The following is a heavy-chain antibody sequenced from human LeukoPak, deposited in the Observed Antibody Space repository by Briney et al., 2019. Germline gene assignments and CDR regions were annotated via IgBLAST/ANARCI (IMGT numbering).Heavy chain of an antibody. CDR2: ISDSGVST. D-gene: IGHD3-10*01. J-gene: IGHJ4*02. CDR3: AKDRWFGELLVGYFDS. V-gene: IGHV3-23*01. CDR1: GFTFRSYA. Sequence: GGSLRLSCAASGFTFRSYAVTWVRQAPGKGLEWVSTISDSGVSTHYADSVRGRFTISRDNSKNTLYLQMNSLRAEDTAVYYCAKDRWFGELLVGYFDSWGQGALVTVSS.